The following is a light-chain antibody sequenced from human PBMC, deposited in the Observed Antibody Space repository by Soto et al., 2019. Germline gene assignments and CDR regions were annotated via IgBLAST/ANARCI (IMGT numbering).Light chain of an antibody. Sequence: EVLLTQSPGTLSLSPGERATLSCRASQSVSSSYLAWYQQKPGQAPRLLIYGASSRATGIPDRFSGSGSGTDFTLTISRLEPEDFAGYYCTQYGSSSWTFGQGTKVDIK. CDR3: TQYGSSSWT. J-gene: IGKJ1*01. CDR2: GAS. CDR1: QSVSSSY. V-gene: IGKV3-20*01.